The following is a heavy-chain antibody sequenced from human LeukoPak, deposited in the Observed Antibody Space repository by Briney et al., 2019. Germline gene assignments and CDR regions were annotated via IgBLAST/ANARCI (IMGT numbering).Heavy chain of an antibody. Sequence: PSETLSLTCTVSGGSISSYYWSWIWQPPGKGLEWIGYIYYSGSTNYNPSLKSRVTISVDTSKNQFSLKLSSVTAADTAVYYCVAAGTNYYYYYMDVWGKGTTVTVSS. D-gene: IGHD6-13*01. CDR3: VAAGTNYYYYYMDV. CDR1: GGSISSYY. CDR2: IYYSGST. J-gene: IGHJ6*03. V-gene: IGHV4-59*01.